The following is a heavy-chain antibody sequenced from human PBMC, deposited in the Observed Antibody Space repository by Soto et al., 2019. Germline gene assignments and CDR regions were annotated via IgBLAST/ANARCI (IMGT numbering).Heavy chain of an antibody. V-gene: IGHV4-59*01. CDR2: IYYSGST. Sequence: PSETLSLTCTVSGGSISSYYWSWIRQPPGKGLEWIGYIYYSGSTNYNPSRKSRVTISVDTSKNQFSLKLSSVTAADTAVYYCARSTRITMVRGAVNPDYWGQGTLVTVSS. J-gene: IGHJ4*02. CDR3: ARSTRITMVRGAVNPDY. D-gene: IGHD3-10*01. CDR1: GGSISSYY.